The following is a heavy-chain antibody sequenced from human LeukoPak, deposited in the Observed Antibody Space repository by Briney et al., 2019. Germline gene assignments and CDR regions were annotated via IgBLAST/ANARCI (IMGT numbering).Heavy chain of an antibody. J-gene: IGHJ4*02. CDR2: INPNSGGT. Sequence: GASVKVSCKASGYTFTGYYMHWVRQAPGQGLEWMGRINPNSGGTNYAQKFQGRVAMTRDTSISTAYMELSRLRSDDTAVYYCARLGRNYDYVWGSYRQPYDYSSQGTLITVSS. V-gene: IGHV1-2*06. CDR3: ARLGRNYDYVWGSYRQPYDY. CDR1: GYTFTGYY. D-gene: IGHD3-16*02.